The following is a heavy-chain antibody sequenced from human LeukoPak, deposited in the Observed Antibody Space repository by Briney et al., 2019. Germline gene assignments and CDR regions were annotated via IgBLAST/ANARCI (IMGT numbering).Heavy chain of an antibody. Sequence: GGSLRLSCAASGFTFNSYAMSWVRQAPGKGLEWVSAISGSGGSTYYADSVKGRFTISRDNPKNTLYLQMNSLRAEDTAVYYCAKSAGIVVVTAIYYWGQGTLVTVSS. CDR1: GFTFNSYA. CDR3: AKSAGIVVVTAIYY. D-gene: IGHD2-21*02. J-gene: IGHJ4*02. V-gene: IGHV3-23*01. CDR2: ISGSGGST.